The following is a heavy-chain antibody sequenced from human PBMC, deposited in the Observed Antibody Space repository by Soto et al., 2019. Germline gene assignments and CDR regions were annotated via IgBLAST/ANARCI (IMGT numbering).Heavy chain of an antibody. J-gene: IGHJ4*01. D-gene: IGHD1-20*01. CDR3: TSDSYNNMVIVSFVY. V-gene: IGHV3-15*07. CDR1: GFTFSKAW. CDR2: IKSKADGGTT. Sequence: EVQLVEFGGGLVQPGGSLRLSCAASGFTFSKAWINSVRQAPEQGLDWVGRIKSKADGGTTDYTAPVKGRFAISSDDSKNIVYLQMNSLKIEDTAVYYCTSDSYNNMVIVSFVYGGHGTLVTVSS.